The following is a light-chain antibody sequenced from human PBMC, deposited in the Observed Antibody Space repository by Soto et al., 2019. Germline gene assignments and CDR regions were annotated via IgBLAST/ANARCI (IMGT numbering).Light chain of an antibody. V-gene: IGKV1-39*01. CDR1: QSIFSS. Sequence: IQITQSPSSLSASVGDRVTITCRAGQSIFSSLNWYQQRPGKAPTLLIYAASSLQSGVPSRFRGSGYGTDFALTITSLQPEDFAIYYCQQSYNSPPITCGQGTRLEIK. CDR2: AAS. J-gene: IGKJ5*01. CDR3: QQSYNSPPIT.